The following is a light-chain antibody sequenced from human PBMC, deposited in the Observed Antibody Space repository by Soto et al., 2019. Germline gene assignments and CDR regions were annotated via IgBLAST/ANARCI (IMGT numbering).Light chain of an antibody. Sequence: EIVLTQSPGTLSLSPGERATLSCRASQSVTSSYLAWYQQKPGQAPRLLIYGAGSRATGIPDRFSGSGSGTDFILTISRLEPEDFAVYYCQQYGSTPVTFVQGTKVEI. CDR3: QQYGSTPVT. V-gene: IGKV3-20*01. CDR2: GAG. J-gene: IGKJ1*01. CDR1: QSVTSSY.